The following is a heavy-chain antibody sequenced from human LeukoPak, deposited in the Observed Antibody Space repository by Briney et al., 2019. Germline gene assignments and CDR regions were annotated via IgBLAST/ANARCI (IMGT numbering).Heavy chain of an antibody. CDR3: AREYRGIDY. Sequence: SETLSLTCTVSGGSISNYYWNWIRQPAGKGLEWIGRIFSAGNTKYNPSLKSRVTISVDTSKNQFSLKLSSVTAADTAVYYCAREYRGIDYWGQGTLVTVSS. CDR1: GGSISNYY. CDR2: IFSAGNT. D-gene: IGHD3-16*01. J-gene: IGHJ4*02. V-gene: IGHV4-4*07.